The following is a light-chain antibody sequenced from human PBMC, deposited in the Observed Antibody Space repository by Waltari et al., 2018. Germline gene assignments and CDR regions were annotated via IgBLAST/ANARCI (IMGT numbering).Light chain of an antibody. Sequence: DIVLPQSPGTLSLSPGERATLSCRASQSVGRSLAWYQQKPGRAPRLLLYGTSTRATGIPDRFSGSGSGTDFSLTISRLEPEDFAVYYCQHYVRLPVTFGQGTKVEIK. CDR1: QSVGRS. CDR3: QHYVRLPVT. V-gene: IGKV3-20*01. J-gene: IGKJ1*01. CDR2: GTS.